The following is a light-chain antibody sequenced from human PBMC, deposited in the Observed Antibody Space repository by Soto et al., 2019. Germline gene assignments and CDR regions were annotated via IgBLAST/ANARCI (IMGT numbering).Light chain of an antibody. Sequence: DIRMTQSPSSLSASVGDRVTITCRASQGISTSLSWYQQRPGKPPYLLIYGASTLQSGVPSRFSGSGSGTDFTLTISRLEPEDFAVYYCQQYGSPLTFGGGTKVDIK. V-gene: IGKV1-39*01. CDR1: QGISTS. J-gene: IGKJ4*01. CDR2: GAS. CDR3: QQYGSPLT.